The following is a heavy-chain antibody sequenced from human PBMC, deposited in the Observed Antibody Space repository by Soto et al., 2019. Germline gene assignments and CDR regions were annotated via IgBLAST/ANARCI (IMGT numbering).Heavy chain of an antibody. V-gene: IGHV1-24*01. CDR1: GYTLTELS. J-gene: IGHJ3*02. Sequence: ASVKVSCKVSGYTLTELSMHWVRQAPGKGLEWMGGFDPEDGETIYAQKFQGRVTMTEDTSTDTAYMELSSLRSEDTAVYYCATRERTYYYGSGSYAGFDIWGQGTMVTVSS. D-gene: IGHD3-10*01. CDR3: ATRERTYYYGSGSYAGFDI. CDR2: FDPEDGET.